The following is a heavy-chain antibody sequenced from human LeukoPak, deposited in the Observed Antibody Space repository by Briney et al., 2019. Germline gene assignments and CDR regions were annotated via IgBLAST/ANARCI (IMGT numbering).Heavy chain of an antibody. V-gene: IGHV3-7*01. Sequence: GGSLRLSCAASGFTFSTYWMTWVRQAPGRGLEWVANIKQDGSERYYVDSVKGRFTTSRDNAKNSLYLQMNSLRAEDTAIYYCVRDTGGGESYRDYWGQGTLVTVSS. CDR1: GFTFSTYW. J-gene: IGHJ4*02. CDR2: IKQDGSER. CDR3: VRDTGGGESYRDY. D-gene: IGHD1-26*01.